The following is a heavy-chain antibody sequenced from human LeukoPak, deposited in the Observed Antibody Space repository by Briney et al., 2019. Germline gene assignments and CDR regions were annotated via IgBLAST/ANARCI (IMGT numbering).Heavy chain of an antibody. J-gene: IGHJ6*03. CDR3: AKDPRVPAAILGLYYYYYYYMDV. Sequence: GGSLRLSCAASGFTFSSYGMHWVRQAPGKGLEWVAFIRYDGSNKYYSDSVKGRFTISRDNSKNTLYLKMNSLRAEDTAVYYCAKDPRVPAAILGLYYYYYYYMDVWGKGTTVTVSS. CDR2: IRYDGSNK. D-gene: IGHD2-2*02. V-gene: IGHV3-30*02. CDR1: GFTFSSYG.